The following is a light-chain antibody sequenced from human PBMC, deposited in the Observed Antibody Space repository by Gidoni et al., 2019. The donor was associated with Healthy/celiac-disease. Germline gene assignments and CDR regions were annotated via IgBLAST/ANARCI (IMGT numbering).Light chain of an antibody. CDR1: QSVSSN. Sequence: EIVMTQSPATLSVSPGERATLYCRASQSVSSNLAWYQQKPGTAPRLLSYGASTRATGIPARLSGSGSGTEFTLTISSLQSEDFAVYYCQHYNNWPYTFGQGTKLEIK. CDR2: GAS. J-gene: IGKJ2*01. CDR3: QHYNNWPYT. V-gene: IGKV3-15*01.